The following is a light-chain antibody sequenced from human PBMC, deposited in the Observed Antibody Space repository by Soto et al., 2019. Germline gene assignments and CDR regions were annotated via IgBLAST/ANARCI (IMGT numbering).Light chain of an antibody. CDR3: QQYLSSRLT. CDR2: GAS. J-gene: IGKJ4*01. CDR1: QTVSLSY. V-gene: IGKV3-20*01. Sequence: EVVLTQSPGTLSLSPGERATLSCRASQTVSLSYLAWYQQKPGQAPRLLIYGASSRATGIPDRFSGGGSGTDFTLTISRLEPEDIAKYYFQQYLSSRLTFGSATKVEIK.